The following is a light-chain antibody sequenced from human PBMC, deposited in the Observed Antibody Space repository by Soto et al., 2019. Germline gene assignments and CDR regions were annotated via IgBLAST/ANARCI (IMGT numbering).Light chain of an antibody. V-gene: IGLV2-11*01. J-gene: IGLJ1*01. CDR1: SSDVGGYNY. CDR3: CSYAGSPRYV. Sequence: QSALTQPRSVSGSPGQSVTISCTGTSSDVGGYNYVSWYQRHPGKAPKVMIYDVSERPSGVPDRFSGSKSGNTASLTISGLQAEDEADYYCCSYAGSPRYVLGTGTMLTVL. CDR2: DVS.